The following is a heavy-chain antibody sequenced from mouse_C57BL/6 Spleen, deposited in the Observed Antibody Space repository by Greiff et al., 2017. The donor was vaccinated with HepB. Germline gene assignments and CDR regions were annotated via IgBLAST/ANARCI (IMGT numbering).Heavy chain of an antibody. J-gene: IGHJ3*01. CDR1: GYSITSGYY. CDR2: ISYDGSN. D-gene: IGHD1-1*01. Sequence: EVKLMESGPGLVKPSQSLSLTCSVTGYSITSGYYWNWIRQFPGNKLEWMGYISYDGSNNYNPSLKNRISITRDTSKNQFFLKLNSVTTEDTATYYCARDYGSSSRWFAYWGQGTLVTVSA. CDR3: ARDYGSSSRWFAY. V-gene: IGHV3-6*01.